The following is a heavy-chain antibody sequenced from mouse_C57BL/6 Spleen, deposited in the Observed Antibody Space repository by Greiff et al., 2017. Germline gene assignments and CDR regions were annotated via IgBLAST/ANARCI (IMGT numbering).Heavy chain of an antibody. D-gene: IGHD1-1*01. V-gene: IGHV3-6*01. Sequence: VQLQQSGPGLVKPSQSLSLTCSVTGYSITSGYYWNWIRQFPGNKLEWMGYISYDGSNNYNPSLKNRISITRDTSKNQFFLKLNSVTTEDTATYYCARDAASLYYYGSTLDYWGQGTTLTVAS. CDR3: ARDAASLYYYGSTLDY. J-gene: IGHJ2*01. CDR1: GYSITSGYY. CDR2: ISYDGSN.